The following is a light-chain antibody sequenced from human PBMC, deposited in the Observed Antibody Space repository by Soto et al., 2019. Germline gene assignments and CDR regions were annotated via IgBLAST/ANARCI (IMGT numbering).Light chain of an antibody. V-gene: IGKV3-20*01. CDR1: QSVSSSY. CDR2: GAS. J-gene: IGKJ1*01. Sequence: EIVFTQSPCTLSLSPGERATLSCRASQSVSSSYLAWYQQKPGQAPRLLIYGASSRATGIPDRFSGSGSGTDFTLTISSLQPDDFATYYCQQYNSYSPKWTFGQGTKVDIK. CDR3: QQYNSYSPKWT.